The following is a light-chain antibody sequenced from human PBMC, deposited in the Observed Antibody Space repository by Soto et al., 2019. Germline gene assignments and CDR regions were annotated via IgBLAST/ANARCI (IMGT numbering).Light chain of an antibody. CDR3: CSHAGSYVV. CDR1: SSDVGSSNY. CDR2: DVS. J-gene: IGLJ2*01. V-gene: IGLV2-11*01. Sequence: QSVLTQPRSVSGSPGQSVTISCTGTSSDVGSSNYVSWYQQHPGKAPKLIISDVSKRPSGVPDRCSGSKSDNTASLTISGLQDEDEADYFCCSHAGSYVVFGGGTKLTVL.